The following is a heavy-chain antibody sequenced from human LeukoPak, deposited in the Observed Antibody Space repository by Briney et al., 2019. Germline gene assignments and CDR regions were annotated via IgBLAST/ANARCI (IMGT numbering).Heavy chain of an antibody. CDR1: GGSISSSSYY. CDR3: ARHGTLRRALDY. J-gene: IGHJ4*02. V-gene: IGHV4-39*01. CDR2: IYYSGST. Sequence: SETLPLTCTVAGGSISSSSYYWGWIRQPPGKGLEWIGSIYYSGSTYYNPSLKSRVTISVDTSKNQFSLKLSSVTAADTAVYYCARHGTLRRALDYWGQGTLVTVSS. D-gene: IGHD5-12*01.